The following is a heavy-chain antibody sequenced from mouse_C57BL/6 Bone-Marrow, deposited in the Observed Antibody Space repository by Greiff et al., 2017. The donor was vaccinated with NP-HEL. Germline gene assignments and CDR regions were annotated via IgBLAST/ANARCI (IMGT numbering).Heavy chain of an antibody. CDR1: GFTFSSYG. V-gene: IGHV5-6*01. CDR2: ISSGGSYT. Sequence: EVHLVESGGDLVKPGGSLKLSCAASGFTFSSYGMSWVRQTPDKRLEWVATISSGGSYTYYPDSVKGRFTISRDNAKNTLYLQMSSLKSEDTAMYYCARHGGPYDGYYVYFDYWGQGTTLTVSS. D-gene: IGHD2-3*01. CDR3: ARHGGPYDGYYVYFDY. J-gene: IGHJ2*01.